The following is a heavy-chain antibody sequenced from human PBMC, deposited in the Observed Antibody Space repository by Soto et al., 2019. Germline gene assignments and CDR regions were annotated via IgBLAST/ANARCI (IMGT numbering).Heavy chain of an antibody. CDR3: ARGEGSGSNALGD. J-gene: IGHJ4*02. CDR1: GFTVSNNY. D-gene: IGHD3-10*01. CDR2: IQGGGSI. Sequence: EVLLVESGGGFVQPGGSLRLSCAASGFTVSNNYMTWVRQALGKGLEWVSVIQGGGSISYADSVRDRFTISRDSSKNTVFLQMSSLRPEDTAVYFCARGEGSGSNALGDWGQGTLVTVSS. V-gene: IGHV3-66*01.